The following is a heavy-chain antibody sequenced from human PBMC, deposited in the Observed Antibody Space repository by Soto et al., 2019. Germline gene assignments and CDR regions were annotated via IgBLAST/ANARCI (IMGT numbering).Heavy chain of an antibody. CDR3: ERLRIATNNYKWFDP. Sequence: PSETLSLTCMVSGAALNSGNYYWSWIRQVPGKGLEWIGHIYVTGAVDYNPSLRDRITISQDTSERQFSLNLRLVTAADTAVYYCERLRIATNNYKWFDPWGQGTPAPVSS. J-gene: IGHJ5*02. V-gene: IGHV4-31*03. CDR1: GAALNSGNYY. CDR2: IYVTGAV. D-gene: IGHD2-21*01.